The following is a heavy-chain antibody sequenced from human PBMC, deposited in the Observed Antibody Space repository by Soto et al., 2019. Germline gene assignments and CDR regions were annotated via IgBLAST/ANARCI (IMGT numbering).Heavy chain of an antibody. D-gene: IGHD3-3*01. V-gene: IGHV3-21*01. CDR3: ARDSDYDFWSGYSYYFDY. J-gene: IGHJ4*02. CDR1: GFTFSSYS. CDR2: ISSSSSYI. Sequence: GGSLRLSRAASGFTFSSYSMNWVRQAPGKGLEWVSSISSSSSYIYYADSVKGRFTISRDNAKNSLYLQMNSLRAEDTAVYYCARDSDYDFWSGYSYYFDYWGQGTLVTVS.